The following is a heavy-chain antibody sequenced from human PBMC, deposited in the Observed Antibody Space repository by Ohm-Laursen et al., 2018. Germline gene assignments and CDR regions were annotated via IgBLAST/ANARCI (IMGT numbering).Heavy chain of an antibody. CDR3: ERVPWDYGDSSGAY. CDR1: GFSVSSNY. D-gene: IGHD4-17*01. V-gene: IGHV3-66*01. Sequence: SLRLSCTASGFSVSSNYMSWVRQAPGKGLECVSVIHSGGNTNYADSVKGRFTISRDNSKNTLYLQMNSLRVEDTAVYYCERVPWDYGDSSGAYWGQGTLVTVSS. CDR2: IHSGGNT. J-gene: IGHJ4*02.